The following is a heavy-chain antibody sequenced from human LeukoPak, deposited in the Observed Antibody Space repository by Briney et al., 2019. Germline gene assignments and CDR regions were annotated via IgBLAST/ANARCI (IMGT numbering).Heavy chain of an antibody. V-gene: IGHV1-18*01. Sequence: ASVKVSCKASGYTFTSYGISWVRQAPGQGLEWMGWISAYNGNTNYAQKLQGRVTMTTDTSTSTAYMELRSLRSDDTAVYYCARAETSLWSGYVYYYYYYMDVWGKGTTVTVSS. CDR1: GYTFTSYG. CDR2: ISAYNGNT. J-gene: IGHJ6*03. CDR3: ARAETSLWSGYVYYYYYYMDV. D-gene: IGHD3-3*01.